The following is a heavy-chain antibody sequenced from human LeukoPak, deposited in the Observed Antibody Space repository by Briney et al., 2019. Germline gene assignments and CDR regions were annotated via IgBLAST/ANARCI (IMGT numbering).Heavy chain of an antibody. CDR3: ARRRDLYSGSYYPFDY. V-gene: IGHV5-51*01. Sequence: GESLKISCKGSGYSFTSYWIGWVRQMPGKGLEWLGIIYPGDSDTRYSPSFQGQVTISADKSISTAYLQWSSLKASDTAMYYCARRRDLYSGSYYPFDYWGQGTLVTVSS. D-gene: IGHD1-26*01. CDR1: GYSFTSYW. CDR2: IYPGDSDT. J-gene: IGHJ4*02.